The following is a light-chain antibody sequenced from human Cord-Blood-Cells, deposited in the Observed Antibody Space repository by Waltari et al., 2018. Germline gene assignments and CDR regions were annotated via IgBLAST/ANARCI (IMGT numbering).Light chain of an antibody. CDR1: SSDVGGYNS. Sequence: QSALTQPPSASGSPGQSVTIPCTGTSSDVGGYNSVPWYQQHPGKAPKLMIYEVSKRPSGVPDRFSGSKSGNTASLTFSGLQAEDEADYYCSSYAGSNNVVFGGGTKLTVL. CDR3: SSYAGSNNVV. V-gene: IGLV2-8*01. CDR2: EVS. J-gene: IGLJ2*01.